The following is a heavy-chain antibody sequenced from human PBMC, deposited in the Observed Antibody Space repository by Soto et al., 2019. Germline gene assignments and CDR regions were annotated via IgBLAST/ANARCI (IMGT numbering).Heavy chain of an antibody. Sequence: SRRLSCAASGFNFFDFDMNWARQAPGRGLEWVSKIDSRGNTIYYADSVKGRFTVSRDNAENSLFLQMSSLRPEDTAVYYCARDEVQFYYDTSGRGRADYLYYGMDVWGQGTTVTVSS. D-gene: IGHD3-16*01. J-gene: IGHJ6*02. CDR1: GFNFFDFD. CDR2: IDSRGNTI. CDR3: ARDEVQFYYDTSGRGRADYLYYGMDV. V-gene: IGHV3-48*03.